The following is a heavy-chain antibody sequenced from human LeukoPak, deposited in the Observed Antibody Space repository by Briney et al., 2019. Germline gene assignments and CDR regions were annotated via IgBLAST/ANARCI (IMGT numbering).Heavy chain of an antibody. Sequence: PSQTLSLTCTVSGGSISSGGYYRSWIRQHPGKGLEWIGYIYYSGSTYYNPSLKSRVTISVDTSKNQFSLKLSSVTAADTAVYYCARGSYCSSTSCYGSRWFDPWGQGTLVTVSS. CDR2: IYYSGST. J-gene: IGHJ5*02. CDR3: ARGSYCSSTSCYGSRWFDP. D-gene: IGHD2-2*01. CDR1: GGSISSGGYY. V-gene: IGHV4-31*03.